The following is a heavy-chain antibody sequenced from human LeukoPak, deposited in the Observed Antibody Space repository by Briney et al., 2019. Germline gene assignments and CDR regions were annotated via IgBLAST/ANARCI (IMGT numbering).Heavy chain of an antibody. D-gene: IGHD3-22*01. Sequence: ASVKVSCKASGYTFTSYDINWVRQATGQGLEWMGWMNPNSGNTGYAQKFQCRVTMTRNTAIKTSYMELSHLRSEDTGVYYCARGRRDYYGLEYWGQGTLVTVSS. V-gene: IGHV1-8*01. CDR2: MNPNSGNT. CDR3: ARGRRDYYGLEY. CDR1: GYTFTSYD. J-gene: IGHJ4*02.